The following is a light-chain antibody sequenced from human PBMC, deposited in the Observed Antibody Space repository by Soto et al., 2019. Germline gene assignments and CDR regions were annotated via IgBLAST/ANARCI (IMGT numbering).Light chain of an antibody. CDR2: EVS. V-gene: IGLV2-14*01. CDR1: SSDVGGYNY. Sequence: QSVLPQPASVSGSPGQSITISCTGTSSDVGGYNYVSWYQHHPGKAPKLMIYEVSNRPSGVSYRFSGSKSGNTASLTISGLQAEDEADYYCNSYTGSGIVFGTGTKVTVL. J-gene: IGLJ1*01. CDR3: NSYTGSGIV.